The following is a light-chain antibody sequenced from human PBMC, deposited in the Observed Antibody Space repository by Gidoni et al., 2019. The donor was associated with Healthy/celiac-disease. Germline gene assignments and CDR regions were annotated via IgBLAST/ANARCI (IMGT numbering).Light chain of an antibody. Sequence: DIVMTQSPLSLPVTPGEPASISCRSSQSLLHSNGYNYLDWYLQKPGQSPQLLIYFGSTRASGVTDRFSGSGSGTDFTLKISRVEAEDVGVYYCMQALQTPQITFGQGTRLEIK. CDR3: MQALQTPQIT. CDR1: QSLLHSNGYNY. V-gene: IGKV2-28*01. CDR2: FGS. J-gene: IGKJ5*01.